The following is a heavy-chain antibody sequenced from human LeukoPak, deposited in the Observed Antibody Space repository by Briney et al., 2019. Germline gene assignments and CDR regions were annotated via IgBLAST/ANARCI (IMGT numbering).Heavy chain of an antibody. J-gene: IGHJ4*02. CDR1: GGSFSGYY. D-gene: IGHD6-19*01. V-gene: IGHV4-4*07. CDR3: ARVSSAGIWDY. CDR2: IYTSGST. Sequence: SETLSLTCTVSGGSFSGYYWSWIRQPAGKGLEWIGRIYTSGSTNYNPSLKSRVTMSVDTSKNQLSLKLSSVTAADTAVYYCARVSSAGIWDYWGPGTLVTVSS.